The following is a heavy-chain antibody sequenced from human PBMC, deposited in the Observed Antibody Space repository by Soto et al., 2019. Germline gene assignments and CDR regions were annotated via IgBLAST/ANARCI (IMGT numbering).Heavy chain of an antibody. CDR2: ISGSGGST. D-gene: IGHD6-19*01. Sequence: GGSLRLSCAASGFTFSSYAMSWVRQAPGKGLEWVSAISGSGGSTYYADSVKGRFTISRDNSKNTLYLQMNSLRAEDTVVYYCAKDALGYSSGWYGWIDPSGQGTLVTVST. V-gene: IGHV3-23*01. J-gene: IGHJ5*02. CDR1: GFTFSSYA. CDR3: AKDALGYSSGWYGWIDP.